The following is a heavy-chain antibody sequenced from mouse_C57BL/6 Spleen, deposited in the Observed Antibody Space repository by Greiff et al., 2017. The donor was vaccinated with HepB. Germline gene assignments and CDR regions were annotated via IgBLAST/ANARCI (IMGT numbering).Heavy chain of an antibody. Sequence: QVQLQQPGAELVRPGSSVKLSCKASGYTFTSYWMHWVKQRPIQGLEWIGNIDPSDSETHYNQKFKDKATLTVDKSSSTAYMQLSSLTSEDSAVYYCARSGPLTGTFAYWGQGTLVTVSA. V-gene: IGHV1-52*01. J-gene: IGHJ3*01. CDR1: GYTFTSYW. CDR2: IDPSDSET. CDR3: ARSGPLTGTFAY. D-gene: IGHD4-1*01.